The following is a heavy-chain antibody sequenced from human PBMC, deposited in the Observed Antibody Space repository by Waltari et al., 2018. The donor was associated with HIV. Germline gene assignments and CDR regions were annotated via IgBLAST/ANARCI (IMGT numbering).Heavy chain of an antibody. V-gene: IGHV4-4*07. D-gene: IGHD6-13*01. CDR2: IYNSGST. CDR1: GGSISSYY. CDR3: ARAAADGRIPYYYYGMDV. Sequence: QVQLQESGPGLVKPSETLSLTCTVSGGSISSYYWSWIRQPAGKGLEWIGRIYNSGSTNYNPSLKSQVTMSVDTSKTQFSLKLSSVTAADTAVYYCARAAADGRIPYYYYGMDVWGQGTTVTVSS. J-gene: IGHJ6*01.